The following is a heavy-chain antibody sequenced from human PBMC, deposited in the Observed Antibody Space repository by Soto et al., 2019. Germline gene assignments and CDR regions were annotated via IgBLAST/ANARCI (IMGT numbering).Heavy chain of an antibody. J-gene: IGHJ4*02. D-gene: IGHD4-4*01. Sequence: AASVKVSCKSSGYSFISYYLFWVRQAPGQGPEWMGWINPNSGDTNIAEKFQARVTLTRDTSITTAYMEVSSLTSDDTALHYCARDSNWHTLDYWGQGTLVTVSS. CDR2: INPNSGDT. CDR3: ARDSNWHTLDY. CDR1: GYSFISYY. V-gene: IGHV1-2*02.